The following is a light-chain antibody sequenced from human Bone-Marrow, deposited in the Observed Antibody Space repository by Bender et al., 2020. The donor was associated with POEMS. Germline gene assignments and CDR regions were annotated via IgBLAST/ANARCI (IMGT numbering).Light chain of an antibody. Sequence: QSALTQPASVSGSPGQSITISCTGNSSDFGNYNHVSWYQQHPGKAPKVMIYDVSKRPSGVPDRFSGSKSGNTASLTISGLQAEDEADYYCCSYAGGYSHYVFGTGTEVTVL. CDR3: CSYAGGYSHYV. J-gene: IGLJ1*01. V-gene: IGLV2-11*01. CDR1: SSDFGNYNH. CDR2: DVS.